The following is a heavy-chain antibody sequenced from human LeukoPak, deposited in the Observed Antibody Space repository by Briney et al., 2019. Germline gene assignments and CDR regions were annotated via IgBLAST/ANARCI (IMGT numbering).Heavy chain of an antibody. J-gene: IGHJ4*02. Sequence: PSETLSLTCTVSGGSISSYYWSWIRQPPGKGLEWIGYTYYSGSTNYNPSLKSRVTISVDTSKNQFSLKLSSVTAADTAVYYRAISGIAVANFDYWGQGTLVTISS. V-gene: IGHV4-59*01. D-gene: IGHD6-19*01. CDR2: TYYSGST. CDR3: AISGIAVANFDY. CDR1: GGSISSYY.